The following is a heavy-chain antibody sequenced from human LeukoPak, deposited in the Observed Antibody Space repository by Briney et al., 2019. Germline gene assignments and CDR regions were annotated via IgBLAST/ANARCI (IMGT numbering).Heavy chain of an antibody. CDR2: ISSSSSYI. Sequence: GGSLRLSCAASGFTFSDYSMNWVRQAPGKGPEWVSSISSSSSYIYYADSVKGRFTISRDNAKNSLYLQMNSLRAEGTAVYYCARAASSWSYLNYWGQGTLVTVSS. D-gene: IGHD6-13*01. V-gene: IGHV3-21*01. CDR1: GFTFSDYS. J-gene: IGHJ4*02. CDR3: ARAASSWSYLNY.